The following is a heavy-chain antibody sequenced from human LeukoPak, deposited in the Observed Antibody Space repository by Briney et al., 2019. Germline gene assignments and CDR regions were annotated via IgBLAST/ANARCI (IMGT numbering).Heavy chain of an antibody. Sequence: GSLRLSCAASGFTFSNYAMSWIRQPPGKGLEWIGEINHSGSTNYNPSLRSRVTISVDTSKNQFSLKLSSVTAADTAVYYCARTYPTGPYSGYDYADHWGQGTLVTVSS. V-gene: IGHV4-34*01. D-gene: IGHD5-12*01. J-gene: IGHJ4*02. CDR2: INHSGST. CDR3: ARTYPTGPYSGYDYADH. CDR1: GFTFSNYA.